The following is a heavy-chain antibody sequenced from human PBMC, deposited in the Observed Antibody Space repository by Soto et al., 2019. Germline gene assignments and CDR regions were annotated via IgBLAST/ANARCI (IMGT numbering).Heavy chain of an antibody. D-gene: IGHD1-26*01. V-gene: IGHV3-11*06. CDR1: GFTFSDYY. J-gene: IGHJ4*02. CDR3: ARASREILN. CDR2: ISSSSSYA. Sequence: PVGSLRLSCAASGFTFSDYYMSWIRQAPGKGLEWVSYISSSSSYANYADSAKGRFTISRDNAKNSLYLQMNSLRVEDTAVYYCARASREILNWGQGTLVTVSS.